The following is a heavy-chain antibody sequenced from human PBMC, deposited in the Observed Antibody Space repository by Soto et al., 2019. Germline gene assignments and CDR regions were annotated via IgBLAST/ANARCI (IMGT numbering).Heavy chain of an antibody. CDR1: GFTFSSYG. CDR3: ARDGSITKVRGVIIGDYYYYMDV. V-gene: IGHV3-33*01. Sequence: QVQLVESGGGVVQPGRSLRLSCAASGFTFSSYGMHWVRQAPGKGLEWVAVIWYDGSNKYYADSVKGRFTISRDNSKNTLYLQMNSLRAEDTAVYYCARDGSITKVRGVIIGDYYYYMDVWGKGTTVTVSS. CDR2: IWYDGSNK. J-gene: IGHJ6*03. D-gene: IGHD3-10*01.